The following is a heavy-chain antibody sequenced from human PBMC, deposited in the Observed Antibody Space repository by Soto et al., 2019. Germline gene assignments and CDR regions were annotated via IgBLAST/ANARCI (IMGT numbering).Heavy chain of an antibody. D-gene: IGHD3-10*01. CDR2: IYYSGST. J-gene: IGHJ4*02. CDR1: GGSLSSYY. CDR3: ARHNYGAGSTYLDN. Sequence: SETLSLTCTVSGGSLSSYYWSWIRQPPGKGLEWIGYIYYSGSTNYNPSLKSRVTISVDTSKNQFSLKLNSMTAADMAVYYCARHNYGAGSTYLDNWGQGTLVTVSS. V-gene: IGHV4-59*08.